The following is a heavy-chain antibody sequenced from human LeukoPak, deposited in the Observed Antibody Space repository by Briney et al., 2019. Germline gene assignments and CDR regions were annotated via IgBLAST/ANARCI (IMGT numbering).Heavy chain of an antibody. CDR3: ARGPAPIDSSGYN. CDR2: IIPIFGTA. J-gene: IGHJ4*02. Sequence: ASVKVSCKASGGTFSSYAISWVRQAPGQGLEWMGGIIPIFGTANYAQKFQGRVTITRNTSISTAYMELSSLRSEDTAVYYCARGPAPIDSSGYNWGQGTLVTVSS. V-gene: IGHV1-69*05. D-gene: IGHD3-22*01. CDR1: GGTFSSYA.